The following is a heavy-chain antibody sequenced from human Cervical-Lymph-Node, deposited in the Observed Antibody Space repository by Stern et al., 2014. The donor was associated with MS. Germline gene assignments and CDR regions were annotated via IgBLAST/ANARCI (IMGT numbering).Heavy chain of an antibody. CDR1: GFNFRTYW. CDR2: INGDGTVS. V-gene: IGHV3-74*02. J-gene: IGHJ4*02. D-gene: IGHD1-1*01. Sequence: PLVESGGGIVQPGGSLMISCVASGFNFRTYWMHWVRQGPGKGLEWVSRINGDGTVSTYADSVRGRFTISRNNANNTMSLQLNNLRVEDTAIYYCASAYRASWGQGTLVTVST. CDR3: ASAYRAS.